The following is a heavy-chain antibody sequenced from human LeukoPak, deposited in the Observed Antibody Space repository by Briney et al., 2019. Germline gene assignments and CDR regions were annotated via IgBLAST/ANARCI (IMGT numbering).Heavy chain of an antibody. Sequence: GGPLRLSCAASGPTFSDYYMSWIRQAPGKGLEWVSAIYTTGGRTYYADSVKGRFTISRDNSKNTLYLQMNTLRAEDTAVYYCANINQWLVRNWFDPWGQGTLVTVSS. J-gene: IGHJ5*02. CDR2: IYTTGGRT. D-gene: IGHD6-19*01. V-gene: IGHV3-23*01. CDR1: GPTFSDYY. CDR3: ANINQWLVRNWFDP.